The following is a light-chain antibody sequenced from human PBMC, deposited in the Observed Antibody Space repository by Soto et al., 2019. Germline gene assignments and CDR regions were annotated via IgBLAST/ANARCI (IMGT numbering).Light chain of an antibody. CDR2: TNN. CDR1: TSNIGAGYD. V-gene: IGLV1-40*01. J-gene: IGLJ3*02. Sequence: QSVLTQPPSVSGAPGQRVTISCSGSTSNIGAGYDVHWYQQLPGTAPKFLIYTNNNRPSGVPDRFSGSKSGTSASLAITGLQAEDEADYYCCSYAGRYALWVFGGGTQLTVL. CDR3: CSYAGRYALWV.